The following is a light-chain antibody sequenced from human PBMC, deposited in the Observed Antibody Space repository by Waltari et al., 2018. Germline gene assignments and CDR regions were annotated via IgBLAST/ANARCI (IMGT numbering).Light chain of an antibody. CDR1: SSAVGGSNY. CDR3: SSYTSSSTRV. Sequence: QSALTQPASVSGSPAQSITISCTGTSSAVGGSNYVSWYQQHPGKAPKLMIYEVSNRPSGVSNRFSGSKSGNTASLTISGLQAEDEADYYCSSYTSSSTRVFGGGTKLTVL. J-gene: IGLJ3*02. CDR2: EVS. V-gene: IGLV2-14*01.